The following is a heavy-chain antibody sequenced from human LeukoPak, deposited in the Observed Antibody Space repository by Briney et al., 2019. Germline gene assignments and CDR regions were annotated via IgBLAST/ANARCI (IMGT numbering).Heavy chain of an antibody. Sequence: GGSLRLSCAASGFTVSSNYMSWVRQAPGKGLEWVSVIYSGGSTYHADSVKGRFTISRDNSKNTLYLQMNSLRAEDTAVYYCARDRYCSGGSCYPDAFDIWGQGTMVTVSS. V-gene: IGHV3-53*01. D-gene: IGHD2-15*01. CDR1: GFTVSSNY. CDR3: ARDRYCSGGSCYPDAFDI. CDR2: IYSGGST. J-gene: IGHJ3*02.